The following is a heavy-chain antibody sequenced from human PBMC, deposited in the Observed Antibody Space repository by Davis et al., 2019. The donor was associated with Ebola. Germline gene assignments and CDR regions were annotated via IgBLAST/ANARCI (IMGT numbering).Heavy chain of an antibody. V-gene: IGHV1-69*02. D-gene: IGHD5-24*01. CDR1: GGTFSSYT. CDR2: IIPMLGIA. Sequence: AASVKVSCKASGGTFSSYTISWVRLAPGQGLEWMGRIIPMLGIANYAQKFQGRVTITADIPTTAYMELSSLRSEDTAVYYCARARDMATIGDYAMDVWGQGTTVTVSS. J-gene: IGHJ6*02. CDR3: ARARDMATIGDYAMDV.